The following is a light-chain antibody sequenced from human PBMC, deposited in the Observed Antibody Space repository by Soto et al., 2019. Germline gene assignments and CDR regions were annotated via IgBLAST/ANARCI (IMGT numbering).Light chain of an antibody. CDR1: RSNIGRDT. Sequence: QSVLNQPPSASGTPGQRVTISCSGSRSNIGRDTVNWYQQLPATAPKLLILDSDQRPSGVPERFSGSKSGTSASLAISGLQSEDEADYYCAAWDDSLNAWVFGGGTKVTVL. J-gene: IGLJ3*02. V-gene: IGLV1-44*01. CDR3: AAWDDSLNAWV. CDR2: DSD.